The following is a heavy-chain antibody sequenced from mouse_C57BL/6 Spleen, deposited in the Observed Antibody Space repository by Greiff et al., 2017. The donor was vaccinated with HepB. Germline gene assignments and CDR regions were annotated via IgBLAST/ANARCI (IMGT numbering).Heavy chain of an antibody. CDR1: GYSFTSYY. V-gene: IGHV1-66*01. Sequence: VQLQQSGPELVKPGASVKISCKASGYSFTSYYIHWVKQRPGQGLEWIGWIYPGSGNTKYNEKFKGKATLTADTSSSTAYMQLSSLTSEDSAVYYCASAQLGGVSWFAYWGQGTLVTVSA. CDR2: IYPGSGNT. CDR3: ASAQLGGVSWFAY. D-gene: IGHD3-1*01. J-gene: IGHJ3*01.